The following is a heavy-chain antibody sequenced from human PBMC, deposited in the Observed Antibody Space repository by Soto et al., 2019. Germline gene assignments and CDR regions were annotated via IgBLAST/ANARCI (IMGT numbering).Heavy chain of an antibody. Sequence: PGESLKISCKGSVYSFTSYWIGWVRQMPGKGLEWMGRIDPSDSQTYYSPSFRGHVTISVTKSITTVFLQWSSLRASDTAMYYCARQIYDSDTGPNFQYYFDSWGQGTPVTVSS. CDR3: ARQIYDSDTGPNFQYYFDS. D-gene: IGHD3-22*01. V-gene: IGHV5-10-1*01. CDR2: IDPSDSQT. J-gene: IGHJ4*02. CDR1: VYSFTSYW.